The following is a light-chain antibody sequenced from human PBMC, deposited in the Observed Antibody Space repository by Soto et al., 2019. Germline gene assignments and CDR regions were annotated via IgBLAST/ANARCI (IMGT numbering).Light chain of an antibody. CDR1: QSISSY. J-gene: IGKJ3*01. CDR3: QQSYSPPICP. Sequence: DIQMTQSPSSLSASVGDRVTITCRASQSISSYLNWYQQKPGKAPKLLIYAASSLQSGVPSRFSGSGSGPDFTLTISSLQPEDFATYYCQQSYSPPICPFGPGTKVDIK. V-gene: IGKV1-39*01. CDR2: AAS.